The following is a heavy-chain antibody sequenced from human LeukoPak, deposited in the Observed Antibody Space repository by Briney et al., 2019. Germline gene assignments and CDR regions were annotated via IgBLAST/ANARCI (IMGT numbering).Heavy chain of an antibody. CDR1: GYTFTGYY. V-gene: IGHV1-2*02. CDR2: INPNSGGT. D-gene: IGHD3-10*01. J-gene: IGHJ4*02. CDR3: ARDSYYYGSGNPAY. Sequence: ASVKVSCKASGYTFTGYYMHWVRQAPGQGLEWMGWINPNSGGTNYAQKFQGRVTMIRDTSISTAYMELSRLRSDDAAVYYCARDSYYYGSGNPAYWGQGTLVTVSS.